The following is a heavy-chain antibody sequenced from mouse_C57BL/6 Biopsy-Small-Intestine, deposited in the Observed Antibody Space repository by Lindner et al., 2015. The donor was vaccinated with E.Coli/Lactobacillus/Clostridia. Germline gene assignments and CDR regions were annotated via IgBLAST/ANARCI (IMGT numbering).Heavy chain of an antibody. V-gene: IGHV1-84*02. CDR3: ARSGDPEPLLLSYLDH. CDR2: INTERGKT. Sequence: SVKVSCKASGYIFINHEIHWVRQAPGQRLEWMGWINTERGKTKYSRRFQDRVAITSDTSANTSYLELSSLTSEDTAVYYCARSGDPEPLLLSYLDHWGQGTLVTVSS. D-gene: IGHD1-1*01. J-gene: IGHJ4*01. CDR1: GYIFINHE.